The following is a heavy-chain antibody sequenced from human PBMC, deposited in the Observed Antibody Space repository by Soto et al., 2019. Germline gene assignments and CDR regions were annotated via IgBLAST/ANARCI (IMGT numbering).Heavy chain of an antibody. CDR2: IYSSGTT. CDR3: ARGPFCGDDCYFDV. CDR1: GCSISGFH. D-gene: IGHD2-21*02. J-gene: IGHJ4*02. Sequence: PXETLSLTCTVAGCSISGFHWSWVRQPAGKGLEWIGRIYSSGTTKYNPSLRNRVTMSVDTSTDQYSLNLASMTAADTAVYFCARGPFCGDDCYFDVWGQGTQVTVSS. V-gene: IGHV4-4*07.